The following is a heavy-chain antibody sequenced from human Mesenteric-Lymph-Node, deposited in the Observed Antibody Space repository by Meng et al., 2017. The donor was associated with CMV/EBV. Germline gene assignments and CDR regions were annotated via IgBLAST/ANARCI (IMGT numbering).Heavy chain of an antibody. V-gene: IGHV4-31*02. Sequence: SMSSGGYSWNWLRQHPGKGLAWIGYIYYSGSAFYNPSLKSRVSISVATSKNQFSLKLSSVTAADTAVYYCAGDRLGKTAAGKYYFDSWGQGTLVTVSS. CDR1: SMSSGGYS. J-gene: IGHJ4*02. D-gene: IGHD6-13*01. CDR3: AGDRLGKTAAGKYYFDS. CDR2: IYYSGSA.